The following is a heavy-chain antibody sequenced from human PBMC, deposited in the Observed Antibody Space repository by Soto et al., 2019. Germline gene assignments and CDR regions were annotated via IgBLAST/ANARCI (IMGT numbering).Heavy chain of an antibody. CDR2: IYYSGST. Sequence: QVQLQESGPGLVKPSETLSLTCTVSGGSISSYYWSWIRQPPGKGLEWIGYIYYSGSTNYNPSLKSRVTISVDTSKNQFSLKLSSVTAAETAVYYCASIAAEAEYFQHWGQGTLVTVSS. V-gene: IGHV4-59*01. CDR1: GGSISSYY. D-gene: IGHD6-13*01. CDR3: ASIAAEAEYFQH. J-gene: IGHJ1*01.